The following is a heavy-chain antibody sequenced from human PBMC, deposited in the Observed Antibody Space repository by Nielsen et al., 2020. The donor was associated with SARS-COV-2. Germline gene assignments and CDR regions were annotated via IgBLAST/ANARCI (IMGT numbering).Heavy chain of an antibody. CDR3: ARMGKYNWKDIHYYMDV. CDR1: GYTFPSYD. D-gene: IGHD1-20*01. J-gene: IGHJ6*03. V-gene: IGHV1-8*01. Sequence: ASVNVSCKASGYTFPSYDINWVRQATAHGLEWMGWMNPNSVNTGYAQKFQGRVTMTRNTSISTAYMELSSLRSEDTAVYYCARMGKYNWKDIHYYMDVWGKGTTVTVSS. CDR2: MNPNSVNT.